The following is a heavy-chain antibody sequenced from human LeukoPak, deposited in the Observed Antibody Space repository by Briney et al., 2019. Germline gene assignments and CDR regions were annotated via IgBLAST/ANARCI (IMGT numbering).Heavy chain of an antibody. Sequence: GGTLRLSCAASGFTFSSYGMSWVRQAPGKGLEWVSAISGSGGSTYYADSVKGRFTISRDNSKNTLYLQMNSLRAEDTAVYYCAKGGYYYDSDGFRYYYYYMDVWGKGTTVTISS. CDR1: GFTFSSYG. CDR2: ISGSGGST. V-gene: IGHV3-23*01. D-gene: IGHD3-22*01. CDR3: AKGGYYYDSDGFRYYYYYMDV. J-gene: IGHJ6*03.